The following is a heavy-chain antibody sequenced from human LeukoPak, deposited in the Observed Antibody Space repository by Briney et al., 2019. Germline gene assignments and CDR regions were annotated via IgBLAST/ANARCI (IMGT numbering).Heavy chain of an antibody. D-gene: IGHD1-1*01. CDR2: IYYSGST. CDR1: GGSISSSSYY. CDR3: ARELGGRPYYYYYYYMDV. V-gene: IGHV4-39*07. Sequence: SETLSLTCTVSGGSISSSSYYWGWIRQPPGKGLEWIGSIYYSGSTYYNPSLKSRVTISVDKSKNQFSLKLSSVTAADTAVYYCARELGGRPYYYYYYYMDVWGKGTTVTVSS. J-gene: IGHJ6*03.